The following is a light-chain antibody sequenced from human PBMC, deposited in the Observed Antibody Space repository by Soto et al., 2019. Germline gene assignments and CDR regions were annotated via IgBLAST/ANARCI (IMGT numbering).Light chain of an antibody. V-gene: IGKV3-20*01. Sequence: EIVLTQSPGTLSLSPGKRATLSCRAGQSISSNYLAWYQQKPGQAPRLLIYGASSRATGIPDRFSGSGSGTDFTLTISRLEPEDFAVYYCQQYGGSLITFGQGTRLEI. CDR1: QSISSNY. CDR2: GAS. J-gene: IGKJ5*01. CDR3: QQYGGSLIT.